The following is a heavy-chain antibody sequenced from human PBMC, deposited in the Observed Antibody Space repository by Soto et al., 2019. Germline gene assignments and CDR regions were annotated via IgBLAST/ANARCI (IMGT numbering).Heavy chain of an antibody. J-gene: IGHJ4*02. CDR1: GGSISSSSYY. CDR2: IYYSGST. V-gene: IGHV4-39*01. Sequence: ETLSLTCTVSGGSISSSSYYWCWIRQPPGKGLEWIGSIYYSGSTYYNPSLKSRVTISVDTSKNQFSLKLSSVTAADTAVYYCARPLPSGRVDYWGQGTLVTVSS. CDR3: ARPLPSGRVDY.